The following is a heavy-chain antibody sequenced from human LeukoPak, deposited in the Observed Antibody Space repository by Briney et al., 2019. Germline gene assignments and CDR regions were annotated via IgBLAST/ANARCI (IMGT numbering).Heavy chain of an antibody. CDR2: IKEDESAK. CDR1: GFIFTEHW. J-gene: IGHJ4*02. CDR3: ARAVDVADY. D-gene: IGHD3-16*01. Sequence: PGRSLRLACVAAGFIFTEHWRSWGRQAPRKGLYWVANIKEDESAKFYADSVTGRFTISRDNAKNSVYLEMNNLRVEDTAVYYCARAVDVADYWGRGTLVTVSS. V-gene: IGHV3-7*02.